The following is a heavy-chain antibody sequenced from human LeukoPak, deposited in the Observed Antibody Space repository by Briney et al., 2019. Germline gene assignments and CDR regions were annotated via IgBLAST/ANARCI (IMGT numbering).Heavy chain of an antibody. V-gene: IGHV3-48*04. CDR3: ARDQRQYYYGSGSYFYYMDV. Sequence: GGSLRLSCAASGFTFSSYAMSWVRQAPGKGLEWVSYISSTGSTIYYADSVKGRFTISRDNAKNSLYLQMNSLRAEDTAVYYCARDQRQYYYGSGSYFYYMDVWGKGTTVTVSS. CDR1: GFTFSSYA. D-gene: IGHD3-10*01. CDR2: ISSTGSTI. J-gene: IGHJ6*03.